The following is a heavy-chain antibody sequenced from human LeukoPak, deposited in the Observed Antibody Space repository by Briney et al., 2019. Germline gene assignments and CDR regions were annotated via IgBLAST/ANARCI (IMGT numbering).Heavy chain of an antibody. D-gene: IGHD2-2*01. CDR3: ARGAVPAAGKYNWFDP. J-gene: IGHJ5*02. Sequence: SETLSLTCTVSGGSISSYYWSWIRQPPGKGLEWIGYIYYSGSTNYNPSLKSRVAISVDTSKNQFSLKLSSVTAADTAVYYCARGAVPAAGKYNWFDPWGQGTLVTVSS. CDR1: GGSISSYY. CDR2: IYYSGST. V-gene: IGHV4-59*01.